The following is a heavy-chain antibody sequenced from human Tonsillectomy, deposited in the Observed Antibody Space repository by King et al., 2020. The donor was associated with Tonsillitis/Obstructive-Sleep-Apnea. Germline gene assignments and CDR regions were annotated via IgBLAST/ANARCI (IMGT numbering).Heavy chain of an antibody. CDR1: GFTFDEFP. CDR2: ISWNSDTI. Sequence: QLVQSGGGLVQPGRSLRLSCAASGFTFDEFPMCWVRQAPGKGLEWVSGISWNSDTIHYAAPVKGRFTISRDNAKNSLYLQMNSLRAEDTALYYCAKDLIKATSGTPGDAFDIWGQGTMVTVSS. J-gene: IGHJ3*02. D-gene: IGHD2-2*01. CDR3: AKDLIKATSGTPGDAFDI. V-gene: IGHV3-9*01.